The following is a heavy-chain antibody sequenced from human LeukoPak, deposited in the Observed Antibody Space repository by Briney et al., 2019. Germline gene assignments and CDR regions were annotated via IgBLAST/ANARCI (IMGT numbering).Heavy chain of an antibody. CDR3: ARDHYFKIDY. D-gene: IGHD2/OR15-2a*01. CDR1: GLTVSSDY. CDR2: IPTDDNPT. J-gene: IGHJ4*02. Sequence: GGSLRLSCAASGLTVSSDYLSWVRQAPGKGLVWVSRIPTDDNPTNYADFVQGRFTISRDNAKNTVYLQMNNLRAEDTAVYYCARDHYFKIDYWGQGTLVTVSS. V-gene: IGHV3-74*01.